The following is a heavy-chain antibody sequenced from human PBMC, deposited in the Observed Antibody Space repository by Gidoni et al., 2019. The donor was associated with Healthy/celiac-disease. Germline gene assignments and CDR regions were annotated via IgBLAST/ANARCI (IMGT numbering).Heavy chain of an antibody. J-gene: IGHJ6*02. CDR3: AREMGARGNHYYYGMDV. Sequence: EVQLVESGGGLVQPGGSLRLSCAASGFTVSSNYMSWVRRAPGKGLEWVSVIYSGGSTYYADSVKGRFTISRDNSKNTLYLQMNSLRAEDTAVYYCAREMGARGNHYYYGMDVWGQGTTVTVSS. CDR1: GFTVSSNY. D-gene: IGHD1-26*01. V-gene: IGHV3-66*01. CDR2: IYSGGST.